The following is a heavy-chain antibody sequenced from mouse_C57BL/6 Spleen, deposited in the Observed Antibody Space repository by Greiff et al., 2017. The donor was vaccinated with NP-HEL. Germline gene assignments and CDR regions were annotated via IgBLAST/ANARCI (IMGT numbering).Heavy chain of an antibody. CDR2: IDPSDSET. Sequence: QVQLKQPGAELVRPGSSVKLSCKASGYTFTSYWMHWVKQRPIQGLEWIGNIDPSDSETHYNQKFKDKATLTVDKSSSTAYMQLSSLTSEDSAVYYCARPAQALYYFDYWGQGTTLTVSS. CDR1: GYTFTSYW. D-gene: IGHD3-2*02. CDR3: ARPAQALYYFDY. V-gene: IGHV1-52*01. J-gene: IGHJ2*01.